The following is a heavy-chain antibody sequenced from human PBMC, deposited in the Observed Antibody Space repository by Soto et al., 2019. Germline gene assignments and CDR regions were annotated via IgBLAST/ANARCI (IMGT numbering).Heavy chain of an antibody. V-gene: IGHV4-59*01. CDR3: ARSSPKTMVRGVIITPFDY. J-gene: IGHJ4*02. Sequence: QVQLQESGPGLVKPSETLSLTCTVSGGSISSYYWSWIRQPPGKGLEWIGYIYYSGSTNYNPSLKSRVTISVDTSKNQFSLKLSSVTAADTAVYYCARSSPKTMVRGVIITPFDYWGQGTLVTVSS. D-gene: IGHD3-10*01. CDR2: IYYSGST. CDR1: GGSISSYY.